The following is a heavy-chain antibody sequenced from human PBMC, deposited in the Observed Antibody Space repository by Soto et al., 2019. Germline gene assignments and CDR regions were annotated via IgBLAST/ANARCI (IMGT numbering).Heavy chain of an antibody. CDR2: ISAYDGKT. CDR1: GYTFNTYG. Sequence: ASVKVSCKTSGYTFNTYGINWVRQAPGQGLELMGWISAYDGKTTYAEKFQGRVTLTTDTSTSTAYMELRSLRSDDTAIYYCARDPHEFWTSYWFDPWGQGTLVTVSS. V-gene: IGHV1-18*01. CDR3: ARDPHEFWTSYWFDP. J-gene: IGHJ5*02. D-gene: IGHD3-3*01.